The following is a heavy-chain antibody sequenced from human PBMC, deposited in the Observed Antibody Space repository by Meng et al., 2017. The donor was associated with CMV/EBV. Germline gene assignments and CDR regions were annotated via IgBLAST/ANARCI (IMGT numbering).Heavy chain of an antibody. J-gene: IGHJ4*02. CDR2: INSDGSST. V-gene: IGHV3-74*01. CDR3: ARLPSSKRITMIVVDY. Sequence: GESLKISCAASGFTFSSYWMHWVRQAPGKGLVWVSRINSDGSSTSYADSVKGRFTISRDNAKNTLYLQMNSLRAEDTAVYYCARLPSSKRITMIVVDYWGQGTLVTVSS. D-gene: IGHD3-22*01. CDR1: GFTFSSYW.